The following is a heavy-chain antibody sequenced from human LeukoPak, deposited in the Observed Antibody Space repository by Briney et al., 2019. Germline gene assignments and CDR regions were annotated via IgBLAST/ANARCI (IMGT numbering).Heavy chain of an antibody. D-gene: IGHD3-3*01. V-gene: IGHV3-20*04. J-gene: IGHJ4*02. Sequence: GGSLRLSCAASGFTFSSYSMNWVRQAPGKVLEWVSGINWNGGRIGYADSVKGRFTISRDNAKNSLYLQMNSLRAEDTALYYCSRDSSDSLSGRFDYWGQGTLVTVSS. CDR1: GFTFSSYS. CDR3: SRDSSDSLSGRFDY. CDR2: INWNGGRI.